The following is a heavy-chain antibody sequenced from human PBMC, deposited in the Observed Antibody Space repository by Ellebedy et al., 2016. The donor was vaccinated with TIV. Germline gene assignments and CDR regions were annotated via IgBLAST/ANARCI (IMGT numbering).Heavy chain of an antibody. CDR3: AKDALRRDGYNYKFDY. Sequence: GESLKISCTASGFTFSSLAMSWVRQAPGKGLEWVSAFSGSGGSTYYADSVRGRFTVSRDNSRNTLFLQMNSLTAEDTAVYYCAKDALRRDGYNYKFDYWGQGTLVTVSS. V-gene: IGHV3-23*01. CDR2: FSGSGGST. J-gene: IGHJ4*02. CDR1: GFTFSSLA. D-gene: IGHD5-24*01.